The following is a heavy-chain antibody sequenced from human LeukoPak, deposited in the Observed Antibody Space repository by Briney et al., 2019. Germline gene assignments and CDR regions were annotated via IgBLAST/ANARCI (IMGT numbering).Heavy chain of an antibody. CDR3: AKDGTSWSGSHDFDY. V-gene: IGHV3-30*02. CDR1: GFTFSSYG. J-gene: IGHJ4*02. CDR2: IRYDGSNK. Sequence: PGGSLRLSCAASGFTFSSYGMHWVRQAPGKGLEWVAFIRYDGSNKYYADSVKGRFTISRDNSKNTLYLQMNSLRAEDTAVYYCAKDGTSWSGSHDFDYWGQGTLVTVSS. D-gene: IGHD3-3*01.